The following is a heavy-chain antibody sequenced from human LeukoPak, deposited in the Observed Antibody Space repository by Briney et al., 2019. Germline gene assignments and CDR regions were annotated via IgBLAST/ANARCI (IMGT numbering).Heavy chain of an antibody. V-gene: IGHV5-51*01. J-gene: IGHJ4*02. D-gene: IGHD3-9*01. CDR2: ISPLHSDS. CDR3: ARHRHISTAYYPFDH. CDR1: GYSFTDYW. Sequence: GGSLKISCQSSGYSFTDYWIVWVRPVPGKGVEWMVIISPLHSDSRYSPSFQGPVTISADNSISTSYLQWSSLKASDTAMYYCARHRHISTAYYPFDHWGQGTLVSVSS.